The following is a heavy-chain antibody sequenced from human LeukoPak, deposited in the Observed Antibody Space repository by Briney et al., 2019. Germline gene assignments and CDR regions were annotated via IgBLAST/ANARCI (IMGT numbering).Heavy chain of an antibody. J-gene: IGHJ4*02. CDR1: GGTFSSYA. CDR3: ARVAQMPRLFDY. Sequence: SVKVSCKASGGTFSSYAISWVRQAPGQGLEWMGGIIPIFGTANCAQKFQGRVTITADESTSTAYMELSSLRSEDTAVYYCARVAQMPRLFDYWGQGTLVTVSS. V-gene: IGHV1-69*13. CDR2: IIPIFGTA. D-gene: IGHD2-2*01.